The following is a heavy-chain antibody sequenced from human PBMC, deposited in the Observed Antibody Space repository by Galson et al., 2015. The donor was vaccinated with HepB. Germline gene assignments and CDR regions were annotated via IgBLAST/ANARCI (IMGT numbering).Heavy chain of an antibody. CDR2: INTDGSST. J-gene: IGHJ4*02. D-gene: IGHD6-19*01. Sequence: SLRLSCAASGFTFSNYWMHWVRQAPGKGLVWVSRINTDGSSTTCADSVEGRFTISRDNAKNTLYLQMNSLRADDTAVYYCARSRVERAVAGTFDHWGQGTLVTVSS. CDR3: ARSRVERAVAGTFDH. V-gene: IGHV3-74*03. CDR1: GFTFSNYW.